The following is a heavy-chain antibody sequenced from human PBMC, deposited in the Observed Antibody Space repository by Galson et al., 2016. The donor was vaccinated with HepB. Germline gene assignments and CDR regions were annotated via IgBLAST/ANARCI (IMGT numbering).Heavy chain of an antibody. CDR3: ARHTRRLLRFEF. J-gene: IGHJ4*02. Sequence: SVKVSCKVSGYTLTDLSMHWVRQAPGKGLEWMGSFDPEDGETIYAQKFQGRATMTEDTSTDTSYMELSSLTSDATAVYYCARHTRRLLRFEFWGQGTLVTVSS. CDR2: FDPEDGET. D-gene: IGHD3-10*01. CDR1: GYTLTDLS. V-gene: IGHV1-24*01.